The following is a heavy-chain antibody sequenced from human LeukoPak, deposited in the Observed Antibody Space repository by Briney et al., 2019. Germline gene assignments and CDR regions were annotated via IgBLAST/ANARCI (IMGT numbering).Heavy chain of an antibody. V-gene: IGHV3-21*01. J-gene: IGHJ3*02. Sequence: GGSLRLSCAASGFTFSSYSMNWVRQAPGKGLEWVSSISSSSSYIYYADSVKGRFTISRDNAKNSLYLQMNSLRDEDTAVYYCARAVAADLDAFDIWGQGTMVTVSS. CDR2: ISSSSSYI. CDR3: ARAVAADLDAFDI. CDR1: GFTFSSYS. D-gene: IGHD6-19*01.